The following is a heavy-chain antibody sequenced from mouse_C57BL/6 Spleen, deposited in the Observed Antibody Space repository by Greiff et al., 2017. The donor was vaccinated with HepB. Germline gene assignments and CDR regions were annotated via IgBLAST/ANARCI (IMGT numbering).Heavy chain of an antibody. CDR1: GYTFTSYW. Sequence: VQLQQPGAELVKPGASVKLSCKASGYTFTSYWMHWVKQRPGQGLEWIGMIHPNSGSTNYNEKFKSKATLTVDKSSSTAYMQLSSLTSEDSAVYYCARSITTEGYFDVWGTGTTVTVSS. CDR2: IHPNSGST. CDR3: ARSITTEGYFDV. V-gene: IGHV1-64*01. D-gene: IGHD1-2*01. J-gene: IGHJ1*03.